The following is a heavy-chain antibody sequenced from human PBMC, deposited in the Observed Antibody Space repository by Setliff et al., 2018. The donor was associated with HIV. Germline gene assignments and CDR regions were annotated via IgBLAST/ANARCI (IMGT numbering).Heavy chain of an antibody. CDR1: GGSISSSSYY. V-gene: IGHV4-39*01. J-gene: IGHJ6*03. D-gene: IGHD3-10*01. CDR3: AKVRLSGSWGAYYYMDV. CDR2: IYYSGST. Sequence: SETLSLTCTVSGGSISSSSYYWGWIRQPPGKGLEWIGSIYYSGSTYYNPSLKSRVTISVDTSKNQFSLKLSSVTAADTAVYYCAKVRLSGSWGAYYYMDVWGKGTTVTVSS.